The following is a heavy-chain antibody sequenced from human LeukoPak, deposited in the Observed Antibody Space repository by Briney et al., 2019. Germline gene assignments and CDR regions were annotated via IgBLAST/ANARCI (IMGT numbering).Heavy chain of an antibody. CDR1: GYTFTSNV. CDR3: ASGPQWLVP. D-gene: IGHD6-19*01. Sequence: ASVKVSCAASGYTFTSNVISWGRQAPGQGLVWMGWISGYDGNTKYAQQCQDRVTMTTDSFTSTAYMELRNLTSDDTAVFYCASGPQWLVPGGGGTVDTVSS. V-gene: IGHV1-18*01. CDR2: ISGYDGNT. J-gene: IGHJ2*01.